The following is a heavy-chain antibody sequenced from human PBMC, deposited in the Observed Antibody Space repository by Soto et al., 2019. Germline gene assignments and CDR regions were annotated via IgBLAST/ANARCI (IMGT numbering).Heavy chain of an antibody. CDR2: INPNGGGT. J-gene: IGHJ4*02. Sequence: SVKVSRKGYGYTMTGYYVQWVREAPGQGLEWMGWINPNGGGTNYAQKFQGRVTMTRDTSISTAYMELSRLRSDDTAVYYCARDIAYCGGDCYTFDNWGQGPLVTVSS. CDR1: GYTMTGYY. CDR3: ARDIAYCGGDCYTFDN. V-gene: IGHV1-2*02. D-gene: IGHD2-21*02.